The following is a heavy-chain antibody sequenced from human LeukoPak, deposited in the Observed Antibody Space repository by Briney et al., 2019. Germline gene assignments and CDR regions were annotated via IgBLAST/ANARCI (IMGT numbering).Heavy chain of an antibody. CDR3: ARETERAAAGSDYFDY. CDR2: IHAGGSDP. J-gene: IGHJ4*02. V-gene: IGHV3-23*01. Sequence: GGSLRLSCVVSGFTFSTSPMGWVRQAPGKGLEWVSSIHAGGSDPFCADSVQGRCTISRDNSKNTLYLQMNSLRAEDTAAYYCARETERAAAGSDYFDYWGQGTLVTVSS. CDR1: GFTFSTSP. D-gene: IGHD6-13*01.